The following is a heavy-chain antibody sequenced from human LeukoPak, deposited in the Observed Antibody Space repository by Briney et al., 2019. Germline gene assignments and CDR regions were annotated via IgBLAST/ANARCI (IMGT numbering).Heavy chain of an antibody. CDR1: GFTFSSHG. CDR3: ANSLADGYNYLMGY. Sequence: PGGSLRLSCAASGFTFSSHGMHWVRQAPGKGLEWVAFIRYDGSNKYYADSVKGRFTISRDNSKNTLYLQMNSLRAEDTAVYYCANSLADGYNYLMGYWGQGTLVTVSS. V-gene: IGHV3-30*02. J-gene: IGHJ4*02. D-gene: IGHD5-24*01. CDR2: IRYDGSNK.